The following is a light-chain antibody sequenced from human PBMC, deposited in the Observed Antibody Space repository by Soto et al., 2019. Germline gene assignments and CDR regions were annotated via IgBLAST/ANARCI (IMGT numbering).Light chain of an antibody. V-gene: IGKV1-17*01. J-gene: IGKJ5*01. CDR3: LQHNSYPIT. Sequence: DIQMSQSPSTLSASVGDRVTITCRASQTITTWLAWYQQKPGKAPKRLIYAASSLQSGVPSRFSGSGSGTEFTLTISSLQPEDFATYYCLQHNSYPITFGQGTRLEIK. CDR1: QTITTW. CDR2: AAS.